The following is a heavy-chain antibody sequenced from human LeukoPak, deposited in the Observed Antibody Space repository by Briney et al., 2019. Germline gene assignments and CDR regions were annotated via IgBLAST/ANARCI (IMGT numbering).Heavy chain of an antibody. CDR1: GFTFSSYA. J-gene: IGHJ6*02. Sequence: GGSLRLSCAASGFTFSSYAMHWVRQAPGKGLEWVAVISYDGSIKYYADSVKGRFTISRDNAKNSLYLQMNSLRAEDTAVYYCASESLVKTLVRGAIDFYYGMDVWGQGTTVTVSS. D-gene: IGHD3-10*01. CDR2: ISYDGSIK. CDR3: ASESLVKTLVRGAIDFYYGMDV. V-gene: IGHV3-30-3*01.